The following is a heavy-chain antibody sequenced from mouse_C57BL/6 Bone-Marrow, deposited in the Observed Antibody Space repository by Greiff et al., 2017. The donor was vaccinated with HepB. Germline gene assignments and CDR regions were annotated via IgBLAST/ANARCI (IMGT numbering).Heavy chain of an antibody. CDR2: IDPETGGT. Sequence: QVQLQQSGAELVRPGASVTLSCKASGYTFTDYEMHWVKQTPVHGLEWIGAIDPETGGTAYNQKFKGKAILTADKSSSTAYMELRSLTSEDSAVYYCTRWALYYYGSSRGYFDVWGTGTTVTVSS. D-gene: IGHD1-1*01. CDR3: TRWALYYYGSSRGYFDV. V-gene: IGHV1-15*01. CDR1: GYTFTDYE. J-gene: IGHJ1*03.